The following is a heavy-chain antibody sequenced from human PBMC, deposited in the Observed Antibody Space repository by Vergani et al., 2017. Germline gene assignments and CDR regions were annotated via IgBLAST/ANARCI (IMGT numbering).Heavy chain of an antibody. V-gene: IGHV4-59*01. CDR1: GGSISSYY. J-gene: IGHJ5*02. CDR2: IYYSGST. Sequence: QVQLQESGPGLVKPSETLSLTCTVSGGSISSYYWSWIRQPPGKGLEWIGYIYYSGSTNYNPSLKSRVTISVDTSKIQFSLKLSSVTAADTAVYYCAREIVVVPAAINWFDPWGQGTLVTVSS. D-gene: IGHD2-2*02. CDR3: AREIVVVPAAINWFDP.